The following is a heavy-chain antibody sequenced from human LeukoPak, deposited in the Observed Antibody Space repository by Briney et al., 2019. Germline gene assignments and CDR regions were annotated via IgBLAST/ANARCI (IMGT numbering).Heavy chain of an antibody. D-gene: IGHD1-7*01. CDR1: GGTFSSDA. CDR3: ASSSNWNYIMAY. J-gene: IGHJ4*02. V-gene: IGHV1-69*05. CDR2: IIPIFGTA. Sequence: SVKVSCKASGGTFSSDAISWVRQAPGQGLEWMGGIIPIFGTANYAQKFQGRVTITTDESTSTAYMELSRLRYEDTAVYYCASSSNWNYIMAYWGQGTLVTVSS.